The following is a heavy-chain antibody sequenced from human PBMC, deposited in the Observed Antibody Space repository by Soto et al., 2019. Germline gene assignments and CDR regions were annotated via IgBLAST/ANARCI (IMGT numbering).Heavy chain of an antibody. CDR1: GYTFIGYY. Sequence: ASVKVPCKASGYTFIGYYMHWVRQAPGQGLEWMGWINPNSGDTNYAQKFQGRVTMTRDTSISTAYTELSRLRFDDTAVYYCARARTNYYNTSDYDFWGQGTLVTVSS. J-gene: IGHJ4*02. CDR3: ARARTNYYNTSDYDF. D-gene: IGHD3-22*01. CDR2: INPNSGDT. V-gene: IGHV1-2*02.